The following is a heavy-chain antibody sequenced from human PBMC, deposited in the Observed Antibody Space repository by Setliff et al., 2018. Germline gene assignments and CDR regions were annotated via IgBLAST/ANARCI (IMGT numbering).Heavy chain of an antibody. D-gene: IGHD3-10*01. V-gene: IGHV4-4*07. Sequence: SETLSLTCTVSGGSMGSYYWTWIRQSAGKGLEWIGRVYTTGCTAFNPSLNSRVTMSLDKSKNQFSLKLYSVTAADTAVYFCARVRITPYCMDVWGKGTTVTVSS. CDR1: GGSMGSYY. CDR2: VYTTGCT. CDR3: ARVRITPYCMDV. J-gene: IGHJ6*03.